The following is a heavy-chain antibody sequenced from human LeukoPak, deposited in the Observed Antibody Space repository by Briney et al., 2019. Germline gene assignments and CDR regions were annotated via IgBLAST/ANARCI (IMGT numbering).Heavy chain of an antibody. CDR2: ISSSSSYI. CDR3: ARRYCSGGSCYVGPHYGMDV. V-gene: IGHV3-21*01. Sequence: PGGSLRLFCAASGFTFSSYSMNWVRQAPGKGLEWVSSISSSSSYIYYADSVKGRFTISRDNAKNSLYLQMNSLRAEDTAVYYCARRYCSGGSCYVGPHYGMDVWGQGTTVTVSS. J-gene: IGHJ6*02. D-gene: IGHD2-15*01. CDR1: GFTFSSYS.